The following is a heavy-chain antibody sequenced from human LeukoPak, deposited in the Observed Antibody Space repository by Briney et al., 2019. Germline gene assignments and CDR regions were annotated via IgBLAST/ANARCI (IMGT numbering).Heavy chain of an antibody. J-gene: IGHJ3*02. CDR1: GHTFNTHT. CDR3: TREVEITGGAFYI. Sequence: GGSLRLSCEASGHTFNTHTTNWVRQAPGKGLEWVSVISGIGGRYSDPHYADSVKGRFAISRDNAKNLLYLQMDSLRVEDTAMYYCTREVEITGGAFYIWGQGTMVTVSS. D-gene: IGHD5-24*01. V-gene: IGHV3-21*01. CDR2: ISGIGGRYSDP.